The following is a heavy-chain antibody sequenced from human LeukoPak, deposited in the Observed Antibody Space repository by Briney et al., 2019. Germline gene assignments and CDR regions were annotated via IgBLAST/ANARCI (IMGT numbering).Heavy chain of an antibody. CDR3: ARGEAGIAAAGTHLGYYYYMDV. V-gene: IGHV4-59*08. D-gene: IGHD6-13*01. J-gene: IGHJ6*03. Sequence: SETLSLTCTVSGGSISSYYWSWIRPPPGKGLEWIGYIYCSGSTNYNPSLKSRVTISVDTSKNQFSLKLSSVTAADTAVYYCARGEAGIAAAGTHLGYYYYMDVWGKGTTVTVSS. CDR1: GGSISSYY. CDR2: IYCSGST.